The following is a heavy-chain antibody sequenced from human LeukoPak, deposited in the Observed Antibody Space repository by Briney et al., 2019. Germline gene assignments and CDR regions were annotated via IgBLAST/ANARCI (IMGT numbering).Heavy chain of an antibody. CDR2: TRKKTNSYTK. D-gene: IGHD1-26*01. V-gene: IGHV3-72*01. CDR1: GFTFSDHY. Sequence: SLRLSCAPSGFTFSDHYMDWVRQAPGKGLEWVGRTRKKTNSYTKEYAASVKGRFTISRDDSKNSLYLQMNSLKAEDTAVYYCTRVVLVGTTYSYFDYWGQGTLVTVSS. J-gene: IGHJ4*02. CDR3: TRVVLVGTTYSYFDY.